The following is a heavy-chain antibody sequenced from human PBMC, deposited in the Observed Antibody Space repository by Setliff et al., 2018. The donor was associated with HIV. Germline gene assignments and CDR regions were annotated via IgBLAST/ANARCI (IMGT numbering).Heavy chain of an antibody. D-gene: IGHD1-1*01. V-gene: IGHV4-31*03. J-gene: IGHJ1*01. CDR1: GVSVSSGGYY. CDR3: ARGESTTWDLAEYFQH. Sequence: PSETLSLTCSVSGVSVSSGGYYWSWIRQHPGKCLEWIGYVYYAGTAYFNPSLKSRITISVDTSKNQFSLKLGFVTAADTAVYYCARGESTTWDLAEYFQHWGHGTRVTVSS. CDR2: VYYAGTA.